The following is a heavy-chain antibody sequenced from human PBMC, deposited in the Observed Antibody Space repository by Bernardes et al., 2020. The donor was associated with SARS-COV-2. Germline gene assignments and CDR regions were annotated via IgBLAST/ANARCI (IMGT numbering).Heavy chain of an antibody. CDR3: AKRRVEWELLHYFDS. D-gene: IGHD1-26*01. J-gene: IGHJ4*02. CDR2: ITDSGDSP. CDR1: GFTFRSST. V-gene: IGHV3-23*01. Sequence: LSRSCEVSGFTFRSSTMNWVRQAPGPGLEWVSTITDSGDSPYYADSVKGRFTISRDNSKDRLYLQMNSLRAEDTAVYFCAKRRVEWELLHYFDSWGQGTLVTVSS.